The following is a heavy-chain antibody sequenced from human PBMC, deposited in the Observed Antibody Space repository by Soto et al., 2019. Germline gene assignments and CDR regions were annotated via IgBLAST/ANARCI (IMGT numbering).Heavy chain of an antibody. Sequence: EVQLLEPGGGLVQPGGSLRLSCAASGFTFSSFFMSWVRQAPGKGLDWVSGIGANGGGTYYADSAKGRFTISRDNSKNTLYLQMNSLRAEDTAVYYCARDPNGDYLGAFEFWGQKTMVTVSS. CDR2: IGANGGGT. CDR3: ARDPNGDYLGAFEF. J-gene: IGHJ3*01. CDR1: GFTFSSFF. D-gene: IGHD4-17*01. V-gene: IGHV3-23*01.